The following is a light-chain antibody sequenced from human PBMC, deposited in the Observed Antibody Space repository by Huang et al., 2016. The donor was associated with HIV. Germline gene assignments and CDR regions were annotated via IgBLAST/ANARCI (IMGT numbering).Light chain of an antibody. CDR2: SAS. CDR3: QRTDNDPPIT. CDR1: QGISSY. J-gene: IGKJ5*01. V-gene: IGKV1-27*01. Sequence: DIQLTQSPSSLSAAVGDRVTITCRVSQGISSYLNWYRQKPGKVPKFLIYSASNLQAGGPSRCSGSGSGTDFTLTISSRQPEDGATYYGQRTDNDPPITFGQGTRLEIK.